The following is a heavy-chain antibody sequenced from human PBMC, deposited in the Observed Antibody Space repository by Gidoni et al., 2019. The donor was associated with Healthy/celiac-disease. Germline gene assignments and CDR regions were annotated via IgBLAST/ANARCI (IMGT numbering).Heavy chain of an antibody. Sequence: QVQLVQSGAEVKKPGASVKVSCKASGYTFTSYYMHWVRQAPGQGLEWMGIINPSGGSTSYAQKFQGRVTMTRDTSTSTVYMELSSLRSEDTAVYYCARVGGSYGLDYYFDYWGQGTLVTVSS. D-gene: IGHD1-26*01. CDR1: GYTFTSYY. J-gene: IGHJ4*02. CDR2: INPSGGST. CDR3: ARVGGSYGLDYYFDY. V-gene: IGHV1-46*01.